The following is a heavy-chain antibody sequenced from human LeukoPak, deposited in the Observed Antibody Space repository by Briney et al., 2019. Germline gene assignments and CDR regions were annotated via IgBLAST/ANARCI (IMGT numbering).Heavy chain of an antibody. CDR1: GGSISSSDYY. Sequence: PSQTLSLTCTVSGGSISSSDYYWGWIRQPPGKGLEWIGSLYYSGSTYYNPSLKSRVTISIDTSKNQFSLKLSSVTAADTAVYYCARVNNRNIVAADTYYFDYWGQGTLVTVSS. V-gene: IGHV4-39*07. D-gene: IGHD6-13*01. CDR3: ARVNNRNIVAADTYYFDY. J-gene: IGHJ4*02. CDR2: LYYSGST.